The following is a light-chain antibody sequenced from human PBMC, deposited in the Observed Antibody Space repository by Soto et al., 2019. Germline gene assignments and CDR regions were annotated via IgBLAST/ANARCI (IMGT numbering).Light chain of an antibody. CDR1: QSVLVSSNNKNF. CDR2: GAS. J-gene: IGKJ4*01. Sequence: DIVMTQSPDSLAMSLCERATIPCKSSQSVLVSSNNKNFLAWYQQKPGQPPKLLIYGASTRESGVPDRFRGSGYGTDLTLTISSLHAEDVSVYYCHQYYSSPLTFGGGTNVEIK. CDR3: HQYYSSPLT. V-gene: IGKV4-1*01.